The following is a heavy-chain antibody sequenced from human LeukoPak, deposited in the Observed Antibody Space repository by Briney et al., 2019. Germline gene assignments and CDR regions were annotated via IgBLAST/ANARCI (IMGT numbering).Heavy chain of an antibody. V-gene: IGHV3-66*01. D-gene: IGHD2-15*01. CDR3: AKGYCSGGSCYSPLYFDY. Sequence: GGSLRLSCAASEFSVSSSYMTWVRQAPGKGLEWVSILYSNGNTYYADSVKGRFTISRDNSKNTLYLQMNSLRAEDTAVYYCAKGYCSGGSCYSPLYFDYWGQGTLVTVSS. J-gene: IGHJ4*02. CDR2: LYSNGNT. CDR1: EFSVSSSY.